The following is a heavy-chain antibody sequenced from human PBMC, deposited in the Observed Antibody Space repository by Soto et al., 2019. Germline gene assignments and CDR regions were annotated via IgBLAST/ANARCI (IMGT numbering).Heavy chain of an antibody. V-gene: IGHV1-69*06. Sequence: GASVKVSCKASGGTFSSYAISWVRQAPGQGLEWMGGIIPIFGTANYAQKFQGRVTITADKSTSTAYMELSSLRSEDTAVYYCARDRYYYDSSGYYYGDTWGPGTLVTVSS. CDR3: ARDRYYYDSSGYYYGDT. J-gene: IGHJ5*02. D-gene: IGHD3-22*01. CDR2: IIPIFGTA. CDR1: GGTFSSYA.